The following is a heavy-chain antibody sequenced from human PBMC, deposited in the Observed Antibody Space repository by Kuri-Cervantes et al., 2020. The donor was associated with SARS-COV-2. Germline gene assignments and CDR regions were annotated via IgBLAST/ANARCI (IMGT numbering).Heavy chain of an antibody. CDR3: ARGSIRVYYYYGMDV. CDR2: FYYSGST. CDR1: GGSISYGSFY. J-gene: IGHJ6*02. D-gene: IGHD2/OR15-2a*01. Sequence: SETLSLTCIVSGGSISYGSFYWGWNRQPPGKGLEWIGTFYYSGSTYYSPSLKSRVTISVDTSKNQFSLKLSSVTAADTAVYYCARGSIRVYYYYGMDVWGQGTTVTVSS. V-gene: IGHV4-39*07.